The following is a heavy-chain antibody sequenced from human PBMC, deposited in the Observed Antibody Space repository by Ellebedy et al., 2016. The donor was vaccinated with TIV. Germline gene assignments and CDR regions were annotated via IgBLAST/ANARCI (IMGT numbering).Heavy chain of an antibody. V-gene: IGHV3-30-3*01. D-gene: IGHD3-10*01. CDR3: AKELRGVAAIDY. Sequence: GESLKISCAASGFTFSAYAMHWVRQAPGKGLEWVAIIAYDGSNEYYADSVKGRFTFSRDNSKNTLYLQMNSLRAEDTALYYCAKELRGVAAIDYWGQGTLVTVSS. CDR1: GFTFSAYA. J-gene: IGHJ4*02. CDR2: IAYDGSNE.